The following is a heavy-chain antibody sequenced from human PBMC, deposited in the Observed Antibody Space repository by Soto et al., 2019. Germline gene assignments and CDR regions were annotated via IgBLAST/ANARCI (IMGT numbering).Heavy chain of an antibody. CDR1: GLTFNRYW. V-gene: IGHV3-74*01. CDR3: AREFCSGGNCSTYYFDP. D-gene: IGHD2-15*01. CDR2: INTDGSNT. Sequence: PGGSLRLSCAASGLTFNRYWMHWVRHAPGKGLVWVSHINTDGSNTNYADSVKGRFTISRDNAKSTLFLQMNSLRDEDTAVYYCAREFCSGGNCSTYYFDPWCQGILVTVST. J-gene: IGHJ5*02.